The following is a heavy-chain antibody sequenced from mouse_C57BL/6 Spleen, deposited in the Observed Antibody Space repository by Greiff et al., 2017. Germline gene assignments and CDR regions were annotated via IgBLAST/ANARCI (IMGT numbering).Heavy chain of an antibody. CDR3: TREEVTTPHYYAMDY. CDR1: GYTFTDYY. CDR2: INPNNGGT. J-gene: IGHJ4*01. D-gene: IGHD2-2*01. V-gene: IGHV1-26*01. Sequence: EVQLQQSGPELVKPGASVKISCKASGYTFTDYYMNWVKQSHGKSLEWIGDINPNNGGTSYNQKFKGKATLTVDKSSSTAYMELRSLTSEDSAVYYCTREEVTTPHYYAMDYWGQGTSVTVSS.